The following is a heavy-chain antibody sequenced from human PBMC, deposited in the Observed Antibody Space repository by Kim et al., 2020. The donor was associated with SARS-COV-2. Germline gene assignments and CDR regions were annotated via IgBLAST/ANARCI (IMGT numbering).Heavy chain of an antibody. V-gene: IGHV1-3*01. CDR3: ARGIPGTVATGNAGDY. Sequence: ASVKVSCKASGYTFTSYAMHWVRQAPGQRLEWMAWINAGNDDTKYSQQFQGRLTITRDTSASTAYMELSSLRSEDTAVYYCARGIPGTVATGNAGDYWGQGTLVTVSS. J-gene: IGHJ4*02. CDR1: GYTFTSYA. CDR2: INAGNDDT. D-gene: IGHD4-4*01.